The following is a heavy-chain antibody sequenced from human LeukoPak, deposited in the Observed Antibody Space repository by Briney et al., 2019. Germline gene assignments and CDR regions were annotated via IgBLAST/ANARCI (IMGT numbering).Heavy chain of an antibody. J-gene: IGHJ6*02. Sequence: GSLRLSCVASGFTSSDHYIDWVRQAPGKGLEWVGRSRNKANFYTTEYAASVKARFTISRDDSKNSLNLQMNSLRAEDTAVYYCARDRKRANYYYGMDVWGPGTTVTVSS. CDR3: ARDRKRANYYYGMDV. D-gene: IGHD6-25*01. CDR1: GFTSSDHY. CDR2: SRNKANFYTT. V-gene: IGHV3-72*01.